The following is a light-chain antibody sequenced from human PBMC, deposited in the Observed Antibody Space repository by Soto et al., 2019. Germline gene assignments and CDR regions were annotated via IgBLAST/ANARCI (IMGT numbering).Light chain of an antibody. Sequence: EIVLTQSPGTLSLSPGERATLSCRASQSVSSVSLAWYQQKPGQAPRLLIYGASSRATGIPDRFSGSGSGTDFTLIISRLEPEDVAVYYCQRYRSSLYTFGQGTKLEIK. CDR3: QRYRSSLYT. J-gene: IGKJ2*01. V-gene: IGKV3-20*01. CDR2: GAS. CDR1: QSVSSVS.